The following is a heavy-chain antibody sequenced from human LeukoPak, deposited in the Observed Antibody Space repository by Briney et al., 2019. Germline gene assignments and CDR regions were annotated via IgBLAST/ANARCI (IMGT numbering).Heavy chain of an antibody. J-gene: IGHJ6*02. CDR1: GGTFSSYA. CDR2: IIPIFGTA. CDR3: ARAMRGDGCYYHGMDV. Sequence: SVNVSCKASGGTFSSYAIIWVRQAPGQGLEWMGGIIPIFGTANYAQKFQGRVTITADESTSTAYMELSSLRSEDTGVYFCARAMRGDGCYYHGMDVWGQGTTVTVSS. V-gene: IGHV1-69*13. D-gene: IGHD2-21*02.